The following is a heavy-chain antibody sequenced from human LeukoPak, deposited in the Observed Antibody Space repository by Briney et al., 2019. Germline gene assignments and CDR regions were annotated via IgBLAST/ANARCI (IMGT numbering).Heavy chain of an antibody. D-gene: IGHD3-22*01. CDR1: GYTFTGYY. V-gene: IGHV1-2*02. CDR2: INPNSGGT. J-gene: IGHJ4*02. CDR3: ASSTYYYDSSGYLPPHY. Sequence: ASVKVSCKASGYTFTGYYMHWVRQAPGQGLEWMGWINPNSGGTNYAQKFQGRVTITTDESTSTAYMELSSLRSEDTAVYYCASSTYYYDSSGYLPPHYWGQGTLVTVSS.